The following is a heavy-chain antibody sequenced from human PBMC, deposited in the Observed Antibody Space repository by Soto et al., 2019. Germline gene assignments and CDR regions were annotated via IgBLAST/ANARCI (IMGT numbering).Heavy chain of an antibody. CDR3: ARGIAAAGHDAFDI. D-gene: IGHD6-13*01. Sequence: ASVKVSCKASGYTFTSYGMHWVRQAPGQRLEWMGWINAGNGNTKYSQKFQGRVTITRDTSASTAYMELSSLRSEDTAVYYCARGIAAAGHDAFDIWGQGTMVTVSS. V-gene: IGHV1-3*01. J-gene: IGHJ3*02. CDR1: GYTFTSYG. CDR2: INAGNGNT.